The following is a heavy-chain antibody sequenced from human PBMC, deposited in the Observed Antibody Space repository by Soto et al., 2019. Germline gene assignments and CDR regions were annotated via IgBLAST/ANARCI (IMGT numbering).Heavy chain of an antibody. D-gene: IGHD1-1*01. V-gene: IGHV1-8*01. Sequence: ASVKVSCKASGYTLTSYDINWVRPATGQGLEWMGWMNPNSGNTGYAQKFQGRVTMTMNTSISTAYMELSSLRSEDTAVYYCARERTGTRGGDYWGQGTLVTVSS. CDR3: ARERTGTRGGDY. J-gene: IGHJ4*02. CDR2: MNPNSGNT. CDR1: GYTLTSYD.